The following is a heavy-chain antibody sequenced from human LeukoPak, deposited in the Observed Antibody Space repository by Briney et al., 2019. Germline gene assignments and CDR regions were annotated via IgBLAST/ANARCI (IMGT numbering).Heavy chain of an antibody. Sequence: ASVKVSCKAPGGTFSSYAISWVRQAPGQGLEWMGRIIPILGIANYAQKFQGRVTITADKSTSTAYMELSSLRSEDTAVYYCARDSGDSSGYYPSFDYWGQGTLVTVSS. D-gene: IGHD3-22*01. J-gene: IGHJ4*02. CDR3: ARDSGDSSGYYPSFDY. CDR2: IIPILGIA. CDR1: GGTFSSYA. V-gene: IGHV1-69*04.